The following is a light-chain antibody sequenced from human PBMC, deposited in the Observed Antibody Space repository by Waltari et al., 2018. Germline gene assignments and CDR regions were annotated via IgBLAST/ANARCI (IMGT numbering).Light chain of an antibody. CDR3: CSYAGRDVV. CDR2: DVS. Sequence: QSALTQPRSVSGSPGQSVTIPCTGTSSDVGGYNYVSWYQQHPGKAPKLMIYDVSKRPSGVPDRFSGSKSGNTASLTISGLQAEDEADYYCCSYAGRDVVFGGGTKLTVL. CDR1: SSDVGGYNY. V-gene: IGLV2-11*01. J-gene: IGLJ2*01.